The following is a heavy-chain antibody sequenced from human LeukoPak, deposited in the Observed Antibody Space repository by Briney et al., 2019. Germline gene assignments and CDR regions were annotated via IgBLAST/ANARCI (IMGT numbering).Heavy chain of an antibody. CDR3: AKDSAKKYDDY. J-gene: IGHJ4*02. V-gene: IGHV3-23*01. CDR1: GFTFSSSA. CDR2: ISGSDGST. D-gene: IGHD2/OR15-2a*01. Sequence: PGGSLRLSCAASGFTFSSSAMSWVRLAPGKGLEWASGISGSDGSTYYADSVKGRFTISRDNSKNTLFLQMNSLRAEDTAVYYCAKDSAKKYDDYWGQGTLVTVSS.